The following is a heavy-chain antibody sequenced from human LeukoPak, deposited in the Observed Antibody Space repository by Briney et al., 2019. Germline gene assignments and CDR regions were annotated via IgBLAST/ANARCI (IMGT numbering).Heavy chain of an antibody. V-gene: IGHV4-59*01. CDR3: ARVVYYDSSGYYLYDY. J-gene: IGHJ4*02. CDR2: IYYSGST. D-gene: IGHD3-22*01. Sequence: PSETLSLTCTVSGGSISSYYWSWIRQPPGKGLEWIGYIYYSGSTNYNPSLKSRVTISVDTSKNQFSLKPSSVTAADTAVYYCARVVYYDSSGYYLYDYWGQGTLVTVSS. CDR1: GGSISSYY.